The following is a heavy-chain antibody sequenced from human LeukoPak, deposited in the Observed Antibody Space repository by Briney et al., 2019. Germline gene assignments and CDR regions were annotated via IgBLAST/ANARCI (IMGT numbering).Heavy chain of an antibody. CDR1: GYTFTDYY. J-gene: IGHJ6*03. D-gene: IGHD3-10*01. V-gene: IGHV1-2*02. CDR3: ASGYYYGSGTWAYYMDV. CDR2: INPNSGGT. Sequence: ASVKVSCKASGYTFTDYYIHWVRQAPGQGLEWMGRINPNSGGTNYAQKFQGRVTMTRDTSISTAYMELSRLRSDDTAVYYCASGYYYGSGTWAYYMDVWGKGSTVTISS.